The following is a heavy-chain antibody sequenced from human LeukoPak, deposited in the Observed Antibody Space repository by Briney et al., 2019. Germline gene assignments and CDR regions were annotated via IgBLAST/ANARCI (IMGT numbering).Heavy chain of an antibody. Sequence: SETLSLTCAVYGGSFSGYYWSWIRQPPGKGLEWIGEINHSGSTNYNPSLKSRVTISFDTSKNQFSLKLTSVTAADTAVYYCAREGGYDFPFDYWGQGTLVTVSS. CDR3: AREGGYDFPFDY. CDR2: INHSGST. V-gene: IGHV4-34*01. J-gene: IGHJ4*02. CDR1: GGSFSGYY. D-gene: IGHD5-12*01.